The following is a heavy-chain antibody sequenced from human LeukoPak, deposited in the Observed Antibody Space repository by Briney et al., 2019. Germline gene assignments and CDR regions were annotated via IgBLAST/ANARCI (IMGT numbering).Heavy chain of an antibody. J-gene: IGHJ3*01. CDR3: ARDVLDAFDV. D-gene: IGHD2-8*01. Sequence: GGSLRLSCAASGFTVSNYYMSWVRQAPGKGLEWVSVFFSGGSTHYADSVQGRFTISRDDSENTLYLQMNNLRAEDTAVYYCARDVLDAFDVWGQGTMVTVSS. CDR2: FFSGGST. V-gene: IGHV3-53*01. CDR1: GFTVSNYY.